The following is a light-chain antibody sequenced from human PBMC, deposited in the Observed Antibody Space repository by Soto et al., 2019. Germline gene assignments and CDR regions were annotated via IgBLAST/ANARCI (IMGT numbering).Light chain of an antibody. V-gene: IGLV3-1*01. J-gene: IGLJ2*01. CDR2: QDN. CDR3: QAWDSSTVV. CDR1: KLGHKY. Sequence: SYELTQPPSVSVSPGQTANITCSGDKLGHKYASWYQQRPGQSPVLVIYQDNKRPSGIPERFSGSNSGNTATLTISGTQAMDEADYYCQAWDSSTVVFGGGTKVTVL.